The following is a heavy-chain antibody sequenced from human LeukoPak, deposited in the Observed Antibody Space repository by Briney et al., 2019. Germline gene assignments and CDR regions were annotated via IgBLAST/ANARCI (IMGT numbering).Heavy chain of an antibody. Sequence: SETLSLTCTVSGGSLSSYYRSWVRHPPGKGLEWSGYIYYSGSTNYNPSLKRRVTRSVDTSKNQFSLKLSSVTAADTAVYYCARQGMRTYDSSGAKFHGYYYYMDVWGKGTTVTVSS. J-gene: IGHJ6*03. D-gene: IGHD3-22*01. CDR3: ARQGMRTYDSSGAKFHGYYYYMDV. V-gene: IGHV4-59*08. CDR2: IYYSGST. CDR1: GGSLSSYY.